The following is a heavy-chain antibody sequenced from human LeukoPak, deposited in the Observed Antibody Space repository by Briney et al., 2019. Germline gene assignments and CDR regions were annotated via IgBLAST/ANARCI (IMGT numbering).Heavy chain of an antibody. CDR2: INPNSGGT. J-gene: IGHJ4*02. CDR3: ARVQLERNGIDY. CDR1: GYTFTGYY. Sequence: ASVKVSCKASGYTFTGYYMHWVRQAPGQGLEWMGWINPNSGGTNYAQKFQGRVTMTRDTSISTAYMELSRLRSDDTAVYYRARVQLERNGIDYWGQGTLVTVSS. D-gene: IGHD1-1*01. V-gene: IGHV1-2*02.